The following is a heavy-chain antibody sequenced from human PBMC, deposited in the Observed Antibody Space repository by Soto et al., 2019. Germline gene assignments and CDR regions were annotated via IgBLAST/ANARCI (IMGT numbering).Heavy chain of an antibody. J-gene: IGHJ5*02. V-gene: IGHV1-69*16. D-gene: IGHD6-13*01. CDR2: IIPILGIA. CDR3: ARGLVDYSNLDL. CDR1: GGTFSSYT. Sequence: ASVKVSCTDSGGTFSSYTISWVRQAPGQGLEWMGGIIPILGIANYAQKFQDRVTITRDAFATTAYMELSRLTSEDTAVYYCARGLVDYSNLDLWGQGTLVTVSS.